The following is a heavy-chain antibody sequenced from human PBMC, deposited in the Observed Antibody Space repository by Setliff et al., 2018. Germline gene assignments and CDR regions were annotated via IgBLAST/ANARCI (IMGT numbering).Heavy chain of an antibody. CDR2: IYTGGST. J-gene: IGHJ5*02. D-gene: IGHD1-1*01. V-gene: IGHV4-4*08. Sequence: SETLSLTCIVSGVSVSRQYWSWIRQPPGKTLEWIWNIYTGGSTTYNPSLKSRVTLSLDTSKNHLSLNLTSVTAADTAVYYCARDVWGAGTGWFDPWGLGILVTVSS. CDR1: GVSVSRQY. CDR3: ARDVWGAGTGWFDP.